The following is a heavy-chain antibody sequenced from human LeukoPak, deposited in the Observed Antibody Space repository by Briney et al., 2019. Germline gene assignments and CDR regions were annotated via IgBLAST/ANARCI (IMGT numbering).Heavy chain of an antibody. CDR2: IYPGDSDT. Sequence: GESLKISCKGSGYSFTSYWIGWVRPLPGKGLEWMGIIYPGDSDTRYSPSFQGQVTISADKSISTAYLQWSSLKASDTAMYYCARLADTAMGYYYYGMDVWGQGTTVTVSS. D-gene: IGHD5-18*01. J-gene: IGHJ6*02. CDR1: GYSFTSYW. V-gene: IGHV5-51*01. CDR3: ARLADTAMGYYYYGMDV.